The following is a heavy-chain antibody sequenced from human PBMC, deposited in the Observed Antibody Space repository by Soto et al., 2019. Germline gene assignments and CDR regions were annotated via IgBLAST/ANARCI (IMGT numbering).Heavy chain of an antibody. D-gene: IGHD6-19*01. CDR2: INHSGST. Sequence: PSETLSLTCAVYGGSFSGYYWSWIRQPPGKGLEWIGEINHSGSTNYNPSLKSRVTISVDTSKNQFSLKLSSVTAADTAVYYCARSGYSSGWRGFWFDPWGQGTLVTVSS. J-gene: IGHJ5*02. CDR1: GGSFSGYY. V-gene: IGHV4-34*01. CDR3: ARSGYSSGWRGFWFDP.